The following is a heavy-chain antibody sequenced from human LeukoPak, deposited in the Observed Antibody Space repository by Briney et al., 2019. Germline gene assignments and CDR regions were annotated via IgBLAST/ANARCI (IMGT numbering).Heavy chain of an antibody. V-gene: IGHV4-4*07. CDR2: ICTSGST. CDR3: ARVAGTYCYYYGMDV. CDR1: GGSISSYY. J-gene: IGHJ6*02. D-gene: IGHD2-15*01. Sequence: SETLSLTCTVSGGSISSYYWSWIRQPAGKGLEWIGRICTSGSTNYNPSLKSRVTMSVDTSKNQFSLKLSSVTAADTAVYYCARVAGTYCYYYGMDVWGQGTTVTVSS.